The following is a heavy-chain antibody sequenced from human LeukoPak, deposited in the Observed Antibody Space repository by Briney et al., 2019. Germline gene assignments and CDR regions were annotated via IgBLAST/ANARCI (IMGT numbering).Heavy chain of an antibody. CDR2: TSYDESTK. CDR1: AFTFSSYA. J-gene: IGHJ4*02. D-gene: IGHD3-22*01. Sequence: PGRSLRLSCAASAFTFSSYAMHWVRQAPGKGLEWVTVTSYDESTKHYADSVKGRFTISRDNYKNTLYLQLNSLRAEDTAVYYCAKDFNYHDSSGYLYYFDYWGQGTLVTVSS. V-gene: IGHV3-30-3*01. CDR3: AKDFNYHDSSGYLYYFDY.